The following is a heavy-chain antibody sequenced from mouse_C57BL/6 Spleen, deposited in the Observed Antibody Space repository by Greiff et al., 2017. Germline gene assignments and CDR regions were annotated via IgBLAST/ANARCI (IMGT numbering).Heavy chain of an antibody. V-gene: IGHV5-17*01. CDR3: ARGCRYAMDY. J-gene: IGHJ4*01. CDR2: ISSGSSTI. CDR1: GFTFSDYG. Sequence: EVKLVESGGGLVKPGGSLKLSCAASGFTFSDYGMHWVRQAPETGLEWVAYISSGSSTIYYADTVKGRFTISRDNAKNTLFLQMTSLRSEDTAMYYCARGCRYAMDYWGQGTSVTVSS.